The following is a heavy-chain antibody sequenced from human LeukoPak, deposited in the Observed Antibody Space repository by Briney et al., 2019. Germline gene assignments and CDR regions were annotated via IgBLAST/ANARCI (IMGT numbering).Heavy chain of an antibody. Sequence: TSETLSLTCTVSGGSISTNYWSWIRQPPRKGLEWIGYIYYSGNSNYNPSPKSRVTISVDTSKNQFSLKLSSVTAADTAVYYCAGLGAAGNGYLSWFDPWGQGTLVTVSS. CDR2: IYYSGNS. CDR1: GGSISTNY. V-gene: IGHV4-59*01. D-gene: IGHD3-22*01. CDR3: AGLGAAGNGYLSWFDP. J-gene: IGHJ5*02.